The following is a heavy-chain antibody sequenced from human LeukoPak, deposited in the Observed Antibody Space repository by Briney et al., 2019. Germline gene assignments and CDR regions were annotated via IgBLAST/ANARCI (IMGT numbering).Heavy chain of an antibody. D-gene: IGHD6-19*01. J-gene: IGHJ4*02. V-gene: IGHV3-23*01. CDR3: AKHLPIAVAGYFDY. CDR1: GFTFSSYA. CDR2: ISGSGGYT. Sequence: GGSLRLSCAASGFTFSSYAMSWVRQAPGKGLAWVSAISGSGGYTYYADSVKGRFTISRDNSKNTLYLHMNSLRAEDTAVYYYAKHLPIAVAGYFDYWGQGTLVTVSS.